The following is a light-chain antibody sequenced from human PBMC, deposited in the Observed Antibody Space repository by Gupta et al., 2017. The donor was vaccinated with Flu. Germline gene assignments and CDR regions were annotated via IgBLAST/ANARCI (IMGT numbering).Light chain of an antibody. V-gene: IGKV1-5*03. J-gene: IGKJ2*03. CDR3: QQYSSYSGYS. CDR1: QNINSW. Sequence: DRVTITCRASQNINSWLAWYQQKPWKAPKLLIYQASILESGVPSRFSGSGSGTEFTLTISCLQPDDFAAYYCQQYSSYSGYSFGQGTKVEI. CDR2: QAS.